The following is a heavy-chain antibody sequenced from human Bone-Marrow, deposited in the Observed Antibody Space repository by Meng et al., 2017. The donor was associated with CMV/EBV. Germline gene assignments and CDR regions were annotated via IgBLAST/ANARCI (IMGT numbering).Heavy chain of an antibody. CDR2: IKSKASNYDT. J-gene: IGHJ4*02. Sequence: GESLKISCTASGFSFSGSAMHWVRQASGKGLEWVGRIKSKASNYDTAYAASVKGSFTISRDDTKNTAYLQMSSLKTEDTAVYYCASLRGSVFLWEGFDYCGQGTLVTASS. CDR1: GFSFSGSA. V-gene: IGHV3-73*01. D-gene: IGHD1-26*01. CDR3: ASLRGSVFLWEGFDY.